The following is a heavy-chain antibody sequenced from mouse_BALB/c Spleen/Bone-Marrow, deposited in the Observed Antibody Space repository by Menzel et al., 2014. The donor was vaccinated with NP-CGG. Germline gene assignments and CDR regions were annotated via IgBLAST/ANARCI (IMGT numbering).Heavy chain of an antibody. J-gene: IGHJ4*01. CDR3: ARDDYYAMDY. CDR1: GFTFTDYY. Sequence: EVKLMESGGGLVQPGGSLILSCTPSGFTFTDYYMSWVRQPPGKALEWLGFIRNKANGYTTEYSASVKGRFTISRDNSQSILYLQMNTLRAEDSATYYCARDDYYAMDYWGQGTSVTVSS. CDR2: IRNKANGYTT. V-gene: IGHV7-3*02.